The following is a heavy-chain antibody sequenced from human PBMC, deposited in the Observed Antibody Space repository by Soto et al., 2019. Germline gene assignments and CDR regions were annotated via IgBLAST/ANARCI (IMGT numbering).Heavy chain of an antibody. CDR2: IIPYYNTL. Sequence: QAQVVQSGAEVRKPGSSVKLSCKASEGTFNSYAIAWVRQAPGQGLEWMGGIIPYYNTLNYAQKFQDRVTITADDSSNTVYMELSSLRSDDTAVYFCASGASRWYPYFFDSWAQGALVTVSS. CDR3: ASGASRWYPYFFDS. CDR1: EGTFNSYA. J-gene: IGHJ4*02. D-gene: IGHD6-13*01. V-gene: IGHV1-69*01.